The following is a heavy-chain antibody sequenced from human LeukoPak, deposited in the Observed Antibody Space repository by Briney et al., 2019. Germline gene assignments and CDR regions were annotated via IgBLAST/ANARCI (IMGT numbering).Heavy chain of an antibody. CDR3: ASSSGSYYPYYFDY. CDR1: GGSISRGSYY. J-gene: IGHJ4*02. V-gene: IGHV4-39*07. CDR2: VYYSGST. D-gene: IGHD1-26*01. Sequence: SETLSLTCTVSGGSISRGSYYWGWIRQPPEKGLEWIGSVYYSGSTYYNPSLKSRVTISVDTSKNQFSLKLSSVTAADTAVYYCASSSGSYYPYYFDYWGQGTLVTVSS.